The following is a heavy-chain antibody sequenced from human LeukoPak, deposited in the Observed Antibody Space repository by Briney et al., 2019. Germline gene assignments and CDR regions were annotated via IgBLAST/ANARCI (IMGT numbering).Heavy chain of an antibody. CDR1: GFTFSSYD. Sequence: AGGSLRLSCAASGFTFSSYDMHWVRQATGKGLEWVSAIGTAGHTYYPGSLKGRFTISRENAKNSLYLQMNSLRAGDTAVYYCARGSVGSSWTPFDYWGQGTLVTVSS. V-gene: IGHV3-13*01. CDR2: IGTAGHT. D-gene: IGHD6-13*01. J-gene: IGHJ4*02. CDR3: ARGSVGSSWTPFDY.